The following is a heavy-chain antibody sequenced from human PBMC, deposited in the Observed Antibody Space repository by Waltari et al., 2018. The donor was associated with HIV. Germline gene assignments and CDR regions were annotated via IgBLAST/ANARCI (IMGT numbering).Heavy chain of an antibody. J-gene: IGHJ4*02. CDR1: GFTFSSFG. D-gene: IGHD6-6*01. CDR3: ARDKAPYSTSSAVDY. V-gene: IGHV3-33*01. CDR2: IWYDGGDK. Sequence: VQLVESGGGVVKPGGSLRPSCAASGFTFSSFGTHWVRQAPGSGLQWVAGIWYDGGDKFYAESVKGRFSISRDNSRNTVFLQMNRLRVEDTALYYCARDKAPYSTSSAVDYWGQGTLVTVSS.